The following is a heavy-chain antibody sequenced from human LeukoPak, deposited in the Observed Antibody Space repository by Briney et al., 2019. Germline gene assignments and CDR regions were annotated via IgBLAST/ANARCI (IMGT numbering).Heavy chain of an antibody. CDR2: ISAIDSTT. Sequence: GGSLRLSCAASGFTFSNYEMNWVRQAPGKGLEWVSYISAIDSTTYYADSVKGRFTISRDNAKNSLYLQMNSLRAEDTAVYYCARATQIALNDFDYWGQGTLVTVSS. J-gene: IGHJ4*02. CDR1: GFTFSNYE. CDR3: ARATQIALNDFDY. V-gene: IGHV3-48*03.